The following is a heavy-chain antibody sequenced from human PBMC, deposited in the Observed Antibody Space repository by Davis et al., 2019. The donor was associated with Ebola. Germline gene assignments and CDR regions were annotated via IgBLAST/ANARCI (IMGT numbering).Heavy chain of an antibody. CDR2: INAGNGNT. J-gene: IGHJ5*02. D-gene: IGHD6-6*01. CDR3: ARPIAAQEWFDP. Sequence: AASVKVSCKASGYTFTSYAMHWVRQAPGQRLEWMGWINAGNGNTKYSQKFQGRVTMTRDTSTSTAYMELRSLRSDDTAVYYCARPIAAQEWFDPWGQGTLVTVSS. CDR1: GYTFTSYA. V-gene: IGHV1-3*01.